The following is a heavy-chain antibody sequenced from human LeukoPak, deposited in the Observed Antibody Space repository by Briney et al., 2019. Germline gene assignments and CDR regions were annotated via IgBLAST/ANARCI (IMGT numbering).Heavy chain of an antibody. CDR1: GFSFSHYS. CDR2: INQRSSFT. V-gene: IGHV3-21*06. D-gene: IGHD6-19*01. J-gene: IGHJ4*02. CDR3: ATKQWLAPPPDS. Sequence: GGSLRLSCEASGFSFSHYSMHWVRQAPGKGLEWVSSINQRSSFTYYADSVKGRFTVSRDNADNTMFLQMNSVRDEDTAVYYCATKQWLAPPPDSWGQGTPVTVSS.